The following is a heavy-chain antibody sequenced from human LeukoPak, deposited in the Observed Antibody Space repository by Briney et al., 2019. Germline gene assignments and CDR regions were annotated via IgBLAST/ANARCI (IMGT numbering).Heavy chain of an antibody. V-gene: IGHV3-23*01. CDR1: GFSLSTFA. CDR2: IGASDGYT. J-gene: IGHJ4*01. CDR3: ARAPVVSCRGAFCYPLDY. D-gene: IGHD2-15*01. Sequence: GGSLRLSCVASGFSLSTFAMSWVRQSPEKGLEWVSAIGASDGYTYHADSVKGRFTMSRDISRNTVYLQMNSLRVDDTAVYFCARAPVVSCRGAFCYPLDYWGHGILITVSS.